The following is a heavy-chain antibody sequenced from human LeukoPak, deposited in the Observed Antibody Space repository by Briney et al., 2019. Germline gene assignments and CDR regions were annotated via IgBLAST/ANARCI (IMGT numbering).Heavy chain of an antibody. J-gene: IGHJ6*02. V-gene: IGHV1-18*01. CDR3: ARWYCGGGSCYSYYYGMDV. CDR1: GYTFTSYG. CDR2: ISAYNSNT. Sequence: ASVKVSCKASGYTFTSYGISWVRQAPGQGLEWMGWISAYNSNTNYAQKFQGRVTMTTDSSTSTAYMELRSLRSDDTAVYYCARWYCGGGSCYSYYYGMDVWGQGTTVTVSS. D-gene: IGHD2-15*01.